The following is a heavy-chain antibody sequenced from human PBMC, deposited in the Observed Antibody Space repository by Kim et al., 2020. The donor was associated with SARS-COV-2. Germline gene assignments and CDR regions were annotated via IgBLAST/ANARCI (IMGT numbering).Heavy chain of an antibody. CDR1: GGSISSYY. J-gene: IGHJ6*02. CDR2: AYYSGGT. CDR3: ARDGRAIWFGEFYGIDV. Sequence: SETLSLTCTVYGGSISSYYWNWIRQPPGKGLEWIGSAYYSGGTNYNPSLESRVTISLDTSKNQFSLNVTFVTAADTAVYYCARDGRAIWFGEFYGIDVWGQGTTVTVSS. D-gene: IGHD3-10*01. V-gene: IGHV4-59*13.